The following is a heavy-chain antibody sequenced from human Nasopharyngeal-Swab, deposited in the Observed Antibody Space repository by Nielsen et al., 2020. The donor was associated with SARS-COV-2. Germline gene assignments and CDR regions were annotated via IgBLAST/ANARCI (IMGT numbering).Heavy chain of an antibody. J-gene: IGHJ6*03. CDR3: AREGQQLVLGDMDV. V-gene: IGHV4-39*07. CDR2: IYYSGST. CDR1: GGSISSSSYY. D-gene: IGHD6-13*01. Sequence: SETLSLTCTVSGGSISSSSYYWGWIHQPPGKGLEWIGSIYYSGSTYYNPSLKSRVTISVDTSKNQFSLKLSSVTAADTAVYSCAREGQQLVLGDMDVWGKGTTVTVSS.